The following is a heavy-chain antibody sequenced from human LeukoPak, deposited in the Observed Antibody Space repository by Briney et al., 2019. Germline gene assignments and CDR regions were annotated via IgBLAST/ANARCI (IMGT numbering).Heavy chain of an antibody. D-gene: IGHD1-1*01. CDR1: GGSISSYY. V-gene: IGHV4-59*01. Sequence: PSETLSLTCTVSGGSISSYYWSWIRQPPGKGLERIGYIYYSGSTNYNPSLKSRVTISVDTSKNQFSLKLSSVTAADTAVYYCARDENGSEVFDIWRQGTMVTVS. J-gene: IGHJ3*02. CDR3: ARDENGSEVFDI. CDR2: IYYSGST.